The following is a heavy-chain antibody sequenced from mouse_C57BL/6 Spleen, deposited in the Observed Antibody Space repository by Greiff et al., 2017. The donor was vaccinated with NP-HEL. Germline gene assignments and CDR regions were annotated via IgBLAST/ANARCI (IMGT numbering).Heavy chain of an antibody. J-gene: IGHJ2*01. V-gene: IGHV1-80*01. Sequence: QVHVKQSGAELVKPGASVKISCKASGYAFSSYWMNWVKQRPGKGLEWIGQIYPGDGDTNYNGKFKGKATLTADKSSSTAYMQLSSLTSEDSAVYFCARRGEGYDDYWGQGTTLTVSS. CDR2: IYPGDGDT. CDR1: GYAFSSYW. D-gene: IGHD2-2*01. CDR3: ARRGEGYDDY.